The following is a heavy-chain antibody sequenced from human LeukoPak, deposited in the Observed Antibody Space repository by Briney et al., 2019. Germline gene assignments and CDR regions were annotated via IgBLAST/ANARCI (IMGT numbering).Heavy chain of an antibody. CDR1: GFTFSSYS. V-gene: IGHV3-30*03. CDR3: ARGKGYSGYEIFDY. D-gene: IGHD5-12*01. J-gene: IGHJ4*02. CDR2: ISNDGNNK. Sequence: GGSLRLSCAASGFTFSSYSMNWVRQAPGKGLEWVAAISNDGNNKFYADSVKGRFTISRDNAKNSLYLQMNSLRAEDTALYYCARGKGYSGYEIFDYWGQGTLVTVSS.